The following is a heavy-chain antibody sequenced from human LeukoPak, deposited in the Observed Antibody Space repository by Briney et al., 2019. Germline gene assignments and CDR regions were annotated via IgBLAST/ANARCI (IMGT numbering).Heavy chain of an antibody. J-gene: IGHJ4*02. D-gene: IGHD3-10*01. V-gene: IGHV1-2*02. CDR3: ARDVSMVRGVTFDY. CDR1: GYTFTGYY. CDR2: INPNSGGT. Sequence: ASVKVSCKASGYTFTGYYMHWVRQAPGQGLEWMGWINPNSGGTNYAQKFQGRVTMTRDTSISTAYMELSRLRSDDTAVYYCARDVSMVRGVTFDYWGQGTLVTVSS.